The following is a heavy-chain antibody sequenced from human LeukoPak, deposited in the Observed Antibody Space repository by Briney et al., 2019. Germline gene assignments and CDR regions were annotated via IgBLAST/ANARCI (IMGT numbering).Heavy chain of an antibody. Sequence: SVKVSCKASGYTFTSYGISWVRQAPGQGLEWMGRIIPILGIANYAQKFQGRVTITADKSTSTAYMELSSLRSEDTAVYYCATPMTGFGYWGQGTLVTVSS. J-gene: IGHJ4*02. V-gene: IGHV1-69*04. D-gene: IGHD1-14*01. CDR3: ATPMTGFGY. CDR1: GYTFTSYG. CDR2: IIPILGIA.